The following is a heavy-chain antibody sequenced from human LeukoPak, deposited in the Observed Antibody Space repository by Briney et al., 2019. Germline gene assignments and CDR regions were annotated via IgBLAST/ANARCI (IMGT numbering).Heavy chain of an antibody. CDR3: ARELVVGPAEYFQN. J-gene: IGHJ1*01. V-gene: IGHV3-7*01. Sequence: GGSLRLSCAASGFTFSSYWMSWVRQTPGKGLEWVANINKDGREKYYMDSVRGRFTTSRDNAKNSLSLQMNSLRVEDTAVYYCARELVVGPAEYFQNWGQGTLVTVSS. CDR1: GFTFSSYW. CDR2: INKDGREK. D-gene: IGHD2-8*02.